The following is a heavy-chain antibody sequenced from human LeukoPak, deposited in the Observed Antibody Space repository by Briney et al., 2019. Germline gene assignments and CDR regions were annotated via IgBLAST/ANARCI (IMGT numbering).Heavy chain of an antibody. J-gene: IGHJ4*02. D-gene: IGHD1-26*01. CDR3: ARLSGTYYFDY. CDR2: IIPVLGMT. CDR1: GGTFSSSA. Sequence: ASVKVSCKASGGTFSSSAISWVRQAPGQGLDYMGRIIPVLGMTNYAQKFQGRVTITADKSTSTVYMELSSLRSEDTAVYYCARLSGTYYFDYWGQGTLVTVSS. V-gene: IGHV1-69*04.